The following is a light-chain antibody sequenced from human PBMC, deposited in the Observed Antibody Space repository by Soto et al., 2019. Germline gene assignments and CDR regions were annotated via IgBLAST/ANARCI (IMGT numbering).Light chain of an antibody. CDR2: KAS. J-gene: IGKJ2*01. CDR3: RHYNTYSPPYT. Sequence: DVQMTQFPSTLSASVGDRVTITCRASQSISYWLAWYQQKPGKAPNLLIYKASSLESGVPSRFSGSGSGTEFTLTIPNLQPDDFATYYCRHYNTYSPPYTFGQGTKLAIK. CDR1: QSISYW. V-gene: IGKV1-5*03.